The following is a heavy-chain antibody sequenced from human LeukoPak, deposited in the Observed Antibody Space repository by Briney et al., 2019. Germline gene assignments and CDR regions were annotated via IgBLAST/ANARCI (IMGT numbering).Heavy chain of an antibody. CDR3: ARTSSDRGFDI. V-gene: IGHV4-4*07. Sequence: KPSETLSLTCSVSGGPISSYYWNWIRQPAGKGLEWIGRIYSSGTTNYNPSLKSRVTMSVDTSKNQFSLRLSSVTAADTAVYYCARTSSDRGFDIWGQGTMVTVSS. CDR1: GGPISSYY. CDR2: IYSSGTT. J-gene: IGHJ3*02.